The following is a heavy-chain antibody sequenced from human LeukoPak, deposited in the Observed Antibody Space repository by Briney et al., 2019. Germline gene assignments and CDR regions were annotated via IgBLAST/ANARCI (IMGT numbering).Heavy chain of an antibody. CDR2: VDPEDGET. Sequence: ASVKISCKVSGYTFTDYYMHWVQQAPGKGLEWMGLVDPEDGETIYAEKFQGRVTITADTSTDTANMELSSLRSEDTAVYYCATNCGGDLYYFDYWGQGTLVTVSS. J-gene: IGHJ4*02. CDR3: ATNCGGDLYYFDY. D-gene: IGHD2-21*02. V-gene: IGHV1-69-2*01. CDR1: GYTFTDYY.